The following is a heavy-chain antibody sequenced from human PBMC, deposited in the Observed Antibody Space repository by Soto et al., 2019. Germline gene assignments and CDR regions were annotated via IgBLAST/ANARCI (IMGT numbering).Heavy chain of an antibody. CDR3: AAEPWIAVAGSGAFDI. CDR2: IIPILGIA. CDR1: GGTFSSYT. J-gene: IGHJ3*02. Sequence: SVKVSCKASGGTFSSYTISWVRQAPGQGLEWMGRIIPILGIANYAQKFQGRVTITADKSTSTAYMEQSSLRSEDTDVYYCAAEPWIAVAGSGAFDIWGQGTMVTVSS. D-gene: IGHD6-19*01. V-gene: IGHV1-69*02.